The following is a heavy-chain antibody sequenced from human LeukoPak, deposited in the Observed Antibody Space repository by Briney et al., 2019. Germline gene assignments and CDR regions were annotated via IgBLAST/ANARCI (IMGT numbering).Heavy chain of an antibody. V-gene: IGHV4-39*07. J-gene: IGHJ4*02. CDR1: GGSISTSSYY. Sequence: SETLSLTCTVSGGSISTSSYYWAWIRQPPGKGLEWIVSVSYSESTYYNPSLKSRVTMLTDTSKNQFSLELNSVTAADTAVYFCARVGEMARTLTTYFDYWGQGTLVTVSS. CDR3: ARVGEMARTLTTYFDY. D-gene: IGHD5-24*01. CDR2: VSYSEST.